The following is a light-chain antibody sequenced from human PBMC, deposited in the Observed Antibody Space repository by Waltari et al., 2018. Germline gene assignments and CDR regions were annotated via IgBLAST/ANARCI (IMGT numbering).Light chain of an antibody. J-gene: IGLJ3*02. CDR2: AVT. V-gene: IGLV2-8*01. Sequence: SALTQPPSAFGSPGQSVTISCTGTSSDVGIYDYVSWYQPRPGKAPKLIIYAVTERPSGVPDRFSGSKSGNTASLTVFGLQTEDEGTYYCGSYAGSKILLFGGGTELTVL. CDR3: GSYAGSKILL. CDR1: SSDVGIYDY.